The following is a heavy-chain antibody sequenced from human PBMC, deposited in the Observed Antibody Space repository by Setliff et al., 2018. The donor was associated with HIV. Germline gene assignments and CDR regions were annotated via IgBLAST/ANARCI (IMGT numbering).Heavy chain of an antibody. D-gene: IGHD1-20*01. J-gene: IGHJ6*03. V-gene: IGHV1-8*02. CDR3: ARGVGNWNGIHHYSMDF. CDR2: MNPNSDKT. CDR1: GYTFSNYD. Sequence: ASVKVSCKASGYTFSNYDINWVRQATGQGLEWMGWMNPNSDKTGHTQKFQGRVTMTRDISTGTAYMELSSLRSEDTAVYYCARGVGNWNGIHHYSMDFWGKGTTVTVSS.